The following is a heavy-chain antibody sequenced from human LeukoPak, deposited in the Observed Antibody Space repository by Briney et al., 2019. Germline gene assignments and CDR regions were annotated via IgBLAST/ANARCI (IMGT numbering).Heavy chain of an antibody. D-gene: IGHD1-26*01. V-gene: IGHV3-7*01. CDR2: IKQDRSEK. J-gene: IGHJ4*02. CDR3: ARVSGSYSELDY. Sequence: GGSLRLSCAASGFTFTNYWMSWVRQAPGKGLELVANIKQDRSEKYYVDSVKGRFTISRDNAENSLYLQMNSLRAEDTAVYYCARVSGSYSELDYWGQGTVVTVSS. CDR1: GFTFTNYW.